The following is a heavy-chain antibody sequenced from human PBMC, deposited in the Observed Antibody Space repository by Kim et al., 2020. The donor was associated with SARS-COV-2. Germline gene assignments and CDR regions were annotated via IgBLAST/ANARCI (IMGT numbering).Heavy chain of an antibody. D-gene: IGHD2-2*02. CDR3: ARGGVVVPAAIRRYYYYGMDV. V-gene: IGHV3-30*01. J-gene: IGHJ6*02. Sequence: FTISRDNSKNTLYLQMNSLRAEDTAVYYCARGGVVVPAAIRRYYYYGMDVWGQGTTVTVSS.